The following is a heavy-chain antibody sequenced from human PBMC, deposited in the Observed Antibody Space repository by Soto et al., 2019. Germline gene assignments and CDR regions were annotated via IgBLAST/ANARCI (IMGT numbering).Heavy chain of an antibody. D-gene: IGHD4-17*01. V-gene: IGHV1-69*12. CDR1: GGTFSSYA. CDR2: IIPIFGTA. Sequence: QVQLVQSGAEVKKPGSSVKVSCKASGGTFSSYAISWVRQAPGQGLEWMGGIIPIFGTANYAQKFQGRVTITADESTSTAYMELSSLISEDTAVYYCARDWYGRDGNWFDPWGQGTLVTVSS. CDR3: ARDWYGRDGNWFDP. J-gene: IGHJ5*02.